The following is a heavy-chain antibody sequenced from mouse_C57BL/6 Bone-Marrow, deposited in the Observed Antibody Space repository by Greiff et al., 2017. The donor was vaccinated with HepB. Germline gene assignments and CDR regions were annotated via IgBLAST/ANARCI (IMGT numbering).Heavy chain of an antibody. V-gene: IGHV1-54*01. CDR1: GYAFTNYL. Sequence: VQLVESGAELVRPGTSVKVSCKASGYAFTNYLIEWVKQRPGQGLEWIGVINPGSGGTNYNEKFKGKATLTADKSSSTAYMQLSSLTSEDSAVYFCALYYGSSFDYWGQGTTLTVSS. J-gene: IGHJ2*01. CDR2: INPGSGGT. CDR3: ALYYGSSFDY. D-gene: IGHD1-1*01.